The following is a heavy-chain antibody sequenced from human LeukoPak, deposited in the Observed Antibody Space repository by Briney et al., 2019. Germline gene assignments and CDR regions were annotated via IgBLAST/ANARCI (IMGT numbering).Heavy chain of an antibody. CDR2: ISSSSSYI. Sequence: GGSLRLSCAASGFTFSSYSMNWVRQAPGKGLEWVSSISSSSSYIYYADSVKGRFTISRDNAKNSLYLQMSSLRAEDTAVYYCARSTVVTPALDVWGQGTTVTVSS. V-gene: IGHV3-21*01. CDR1: GFTFSSYS. J-gene: IGHJ6*02. D-gene: IGHD4-23*01. CDR3: ARSTVVTPALDV.